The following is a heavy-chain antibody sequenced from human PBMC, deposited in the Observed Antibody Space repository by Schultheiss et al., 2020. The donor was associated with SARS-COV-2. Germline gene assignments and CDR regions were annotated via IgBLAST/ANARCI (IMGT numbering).Heavy chain of an antibody. Sequence: GESLKISCKGSGYSFTSYWISWVRQMPGKGLEWMGRIDPSDSYTNYSPSFQGHVTISADKSISTAYLQWSSLKASDTAMYYCARLLRTGYSSSWYYYYGMDVWGQGTTVTVSS. V-gene: IGHV5-10-1*01. CDR3: ARLLRTGYSSSWYYYYGMDV. CDR2: IDPSDSYT. D-gene: IGHD6-13*01. CDR1: GYSFTSYW. J-gene: IGHJ6*02.